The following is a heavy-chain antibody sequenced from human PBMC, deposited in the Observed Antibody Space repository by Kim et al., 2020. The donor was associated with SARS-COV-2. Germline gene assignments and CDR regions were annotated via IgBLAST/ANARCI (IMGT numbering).Heavy chain of an antibody. Sequence: SGGSKSYAQKFQGRVTMTRDTSTSTVYMELSSLRSEDTAVYYCASGEGGYWGQGTLVTVSS. CDR3: ASGEGGY. V-gene: IGHV1-46*01. J-gene: IGHJ4*02. CDR2: SGGSK. D-gene: IGHD3-10*01.